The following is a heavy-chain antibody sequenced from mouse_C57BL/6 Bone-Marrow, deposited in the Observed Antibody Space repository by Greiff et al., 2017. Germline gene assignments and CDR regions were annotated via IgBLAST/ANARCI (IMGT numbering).Heavy chain of an antibody. V-gene: IGHV1-55*01. Sequence: VQLQQPGAELVKPGASVKMSCKASGYTFTSYWITWVKQRPGQGLEWIGDIYPGSGSTNYNEKFKSKATLPVDTSSSTAYMQLSSLTSEDSAVYYCAREGGSSGYVNYFDYWGQGTTRTVSS. CDR2: IYPGSGST. J-gene: IGHJ2*01. CDR3: AREGGSSGYVNYFDY. CDR1: GYTFTSYW. D-gene: IGHD3-2*02.